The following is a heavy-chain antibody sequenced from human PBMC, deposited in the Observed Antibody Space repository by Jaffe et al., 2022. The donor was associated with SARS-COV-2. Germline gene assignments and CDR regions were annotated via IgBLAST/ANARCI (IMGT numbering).Heavy chain of an antibody. Sequence: EVQLVESGGGLVQPGGSLRLSCAASGFTFSSYSMNWVRQAPGKGLEWVSYISSSSSTIYYADSVKGRFTISRDNAKNSLYLQMNSLRDEDTAVYYCARGAGFEWIRAAYNWFDPWGQGTLVTVSS. V-gene: IGHV3-48*02. D-gene: IGHD3-9*01. CDR2: ISSSSSTI. J-gene: IGHJ5*02. CDR3: ARGAGFEWIRAAYNWFDP. CDR1: GFTFSSYS.